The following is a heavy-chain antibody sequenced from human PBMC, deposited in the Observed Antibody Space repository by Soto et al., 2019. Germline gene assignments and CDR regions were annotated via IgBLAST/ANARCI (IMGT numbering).Heavy chain of an antibody. Sequence: SETLAVGCAIVGDSLRVQSWGWMRQSPGKGLEWIGELDQSGGTNYNPSLKSRAIISDDTSKNQFSLTLTSVTAADTAFYYCAREDSYGWSGESLDVWGQGATVTVSS. CDR2: LDQSGGT. CDR1: GDSLRVQS. CDR3: AREDSYGWSGESLDV. V-gene: IGHV4-34*01. J-gene: IGHJ6*01. D-gene: IGHD6-19*01.